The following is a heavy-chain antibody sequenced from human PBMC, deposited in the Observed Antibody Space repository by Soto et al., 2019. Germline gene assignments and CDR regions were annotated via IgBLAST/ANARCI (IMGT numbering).Heavy chain of an antibody. J-gene: IGHJ4*02. D-gene: IGHD3-16*01. CDR3: ARDIGDAAEY. CDR1: GFTFSSYS. Sequence: EVQLVESGGGLVQPGGSLRLSCAASGFTFSSYSMNWVRQAPGKGLEWVSYISSSSSTIYYADSVKGRFTISRDNAKNSLYLQMNNVRAEDTAVYHCARDIGDAAEYWGQGTLVTVSS. CDR2: ISSSSSTI. V-gene: IGHV3-48*01.